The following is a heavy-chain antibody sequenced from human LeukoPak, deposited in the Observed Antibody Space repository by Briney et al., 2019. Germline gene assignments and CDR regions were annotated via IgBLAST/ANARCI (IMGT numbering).Heavy chain of an antibody. D-gene: IGHD5-24*01. CDR1: GGSISSYY. V-gene: IGHV4-59*08. Sequence: PSETLSLTCTVSGGSISSYYWSWIRQPPGKGLEWIGYIYYSGSTNYNPSLKSRVTISVDTSKNQFSLKLSSVTAADTAVYYCASIPRGGYYFDYWGQGTLVTVSS. CDR3: ASIPRGGYYFDY. J-gene: IGHJ4*02. CDR2: IYYSGST.